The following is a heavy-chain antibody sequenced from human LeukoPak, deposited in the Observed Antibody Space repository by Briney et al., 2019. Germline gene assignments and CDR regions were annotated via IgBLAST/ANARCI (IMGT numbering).Heavy chain of an antibody. Sequence: PGGSLRLSCAASGFTFTIYSMNWVRQAPGKGLEWVSSISSSSSYIYYADSVKGRFTISRDNAKNSLYLQMNSLRAEDTAVYYCARGRYGDYAFDIWGQGTMVTVSS. CDR3: ARGRYGDYAFDI. J-gene: IGHJ3*02. CDR2: ISSSSSYI. CDR1: GFTFTIYS. V-gene: IGHV3-21*01. D-gene: IGHD4-17*01.